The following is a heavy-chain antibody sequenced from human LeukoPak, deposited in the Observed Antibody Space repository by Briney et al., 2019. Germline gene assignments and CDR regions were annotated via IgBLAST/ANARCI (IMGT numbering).Heavy chain of an antibody. J-gene: IGHJ4*02. CDR3: ARDLSSS. CDR1: GFTFSSYA. Sequence: PGGSLRLSCAASGFTFSSYAMSWVRQAPGKGLEWVANIKQDGSEKYYVDSVKGRFTISRDNAKNSLYLQMNSLRAEDTAVYYCARDLSSSWGQGTLVTVSS. D-gene: IGHD6-13*01. CDR2: IKQDGSEK. V-gene: IGHV3-7*01.